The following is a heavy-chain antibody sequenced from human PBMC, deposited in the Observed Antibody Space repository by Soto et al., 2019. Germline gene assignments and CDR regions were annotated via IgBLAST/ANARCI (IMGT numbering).Heavy chain of an antibody. CDR2: IYPGDSET. V-gene: IGHV5-51*01. CDR3: ARHSEDTVTPDF. Sequence: PGESLKISCKGAGYSFTSYGSGWVLQMPGKGLEWMGIIYPGDSETRYRPSFQGQVTISADKSISTAYLQWSSLEASDTAMYYCARHSEDTVTPDFWGQGTLVTVSS. J-gene: IGHJ4*02. D-gene: IGHD4-17*01. CDR1: GYSFTSYG.